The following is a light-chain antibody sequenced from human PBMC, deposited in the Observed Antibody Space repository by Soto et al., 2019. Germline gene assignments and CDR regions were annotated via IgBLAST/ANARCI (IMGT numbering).Light chain of an antibody. CDR2: DAS. J-gene: IGKJ2*01. Sequence: EIVLTQSPATLSLSPGERATLSCRASQSVSSYLAWYQQKPGQAPRLLIYDASNRATGIPARFSGSGSGTDFTLTISSLEPEDFAVYYCQQRSNWPPFGQGPSWRSN. CDR3: QQRSNWPP. CDR1: QSVSSY. V-gene: IGKV3-11*01.